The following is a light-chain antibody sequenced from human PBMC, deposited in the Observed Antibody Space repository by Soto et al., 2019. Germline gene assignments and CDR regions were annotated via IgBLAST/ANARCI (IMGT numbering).Light chain of an antibody. J-gene: IGLJ2*01. Sequence: QSALTQPPSASGSPGQSVTISCTGTSSDVGGYNYVSWYQQHPGKAPKLMISEVSKRPSGFPDRFSGSKSGNTASLTVSGLQAEDEADYYCSSFAGNNNFVFGGGTKVTVL. CDR2: EVS. V-gene: IGLV2-8*01. CDR1: SSDVGGYNY. CDR3: SSFAGNNNFV.